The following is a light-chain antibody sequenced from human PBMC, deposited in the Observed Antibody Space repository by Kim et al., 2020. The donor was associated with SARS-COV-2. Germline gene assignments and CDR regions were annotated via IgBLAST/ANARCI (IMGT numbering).Light chain of an antibody. Sequence: SAFVGDRGTITCRASQSISSWLAWYQQKPGKAPKLLIYDASSLESGVPSRFSGSGSGTEFTLTISSLQPDDFATYYCQQYNSYLYAFGQGTKLEIK. CDR3: QQYNSYLYA. CDR2: DAS. J-gene: IGKJ2*01. CDR1: QSISSW. V-gene: IGKV1-5*01.